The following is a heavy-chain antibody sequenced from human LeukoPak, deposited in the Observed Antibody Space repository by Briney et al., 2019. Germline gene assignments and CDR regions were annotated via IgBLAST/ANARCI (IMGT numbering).Heavy chain of an antibody. CDR2: ISSSGSTK. V-gene: IGHV3-48*03. Sequence: GGSLRLSFAASGFTFDDYGMSWVRQAPGKGLEWVSYISSSGSTKYYADSVKGRFTISRDNAKNSLYLQMNSLRAEDTAVYYCATQGRSTMLGIWGQGTMVTVSS. CDR1: GFTFDDYG. CDR3: ATQGRSTMLGI. D-gene: IGHD2-2*01. J-gene: IGHJ3*02.